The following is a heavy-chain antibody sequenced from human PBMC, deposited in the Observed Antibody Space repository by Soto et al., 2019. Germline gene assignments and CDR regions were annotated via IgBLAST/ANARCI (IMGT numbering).Heavy chain of an antibody. V-gene: IGHV4-39*07. CDR1: GASVTGTTYY. CDR2: IYYSGST. J-gene: IGHJ3*02. Sequence: QLQLQESGPGLVKPSETLSLTCSVSGASVTGTTYYWGWIRQSPGKGLEWIGNIYYSGSTYYNPSLKSRVTISVDTSKNQFSLKLSSVTAADTAVYYCARYSKGDAFDIWGQGTMVTVSS. D-gene: IGHD5-18*01. CDR3: ARYSKGDAFDI.